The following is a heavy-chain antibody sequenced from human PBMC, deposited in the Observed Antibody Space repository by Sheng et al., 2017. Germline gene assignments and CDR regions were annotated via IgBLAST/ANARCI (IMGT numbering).Heavy chain of an antibody. CDR1: GGSFSGYY. D-gene: IGHD6-19*01. V-gene: IGHV4-34*01. Sequence: QVQLQQWGAGLLKPSETLSLTCAVYGGSFSGYYWSWIRQPPGKGLEWIGEINHSGSTNYNPSLKSRVTISVDTSKNQFSLKLSSVTAADTAVYYCARQRYSSGLVDYWGQGTLVTVSS. CDR2: INHSGST. J-gene: IGHJ4*02. CDR3: ARQRYSSGLVDY.